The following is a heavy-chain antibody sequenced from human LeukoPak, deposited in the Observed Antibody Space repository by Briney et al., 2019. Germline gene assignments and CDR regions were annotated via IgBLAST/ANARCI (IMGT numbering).Heavy chain of an antibody. CDR2: CYWNDDK. D-gene: IGHD6-13*01. J-gene: IGHJ4*02. Sequence: SGPTLVHPSRTLTLTFTFSGVSLRTGAGGVGWVRHPPVKALEWLALCYWNDDKRYSPSLKSRLTITKDTSKNQVVLTMTNMDPVDTATYYCAHRHGAAAAIDYWGQGTLVTVSS. CDR3: AHRHGAAAAIDY. V-gene: IGHV2-5*01. CDR1: GVSLRTGAGG.